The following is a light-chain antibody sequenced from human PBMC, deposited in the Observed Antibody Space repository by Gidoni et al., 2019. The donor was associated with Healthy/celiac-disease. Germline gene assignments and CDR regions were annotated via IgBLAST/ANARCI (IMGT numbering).Light chain of an antibody. CDR3: QQYYSTPRWT. J-gene: IGKJ1*01. Sequence: DIVMTQSPDSLAVSLGERATINCKSSQSVLYSPNNKNYLAWYQQKPGQPPKLLIYWASTRGSGVPARFSRSGSGTDFTLTISSLQAEDVAVYDCQQYYSTPRWTFGQGTKVEIK. V-gene: IGKV4-1*01. CDR2: WAS. CDR1: QSVLYSPNNKNY.